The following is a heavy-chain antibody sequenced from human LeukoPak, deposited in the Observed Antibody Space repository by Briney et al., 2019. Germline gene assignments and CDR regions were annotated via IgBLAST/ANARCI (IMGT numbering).Heavy chain of an antibody. CDR3: ARDGPITNYFGN. J-gene: IGHJ4*02. V-gene: IGHV3-66*01. Sequence: PGGSLRLSCAVSGFTVSSNDMSSVRQAPGKGLEWVSVIYSGGSTYYADSVKGRFTISRDNSKNTLYLQMNSLRGEDTAVYYCARDGPITNYFGNWGQGTLVTVSS. CDR1: GFTVSSND. CDR2: IYSGGST. D-gene: IGHD3-10*01.